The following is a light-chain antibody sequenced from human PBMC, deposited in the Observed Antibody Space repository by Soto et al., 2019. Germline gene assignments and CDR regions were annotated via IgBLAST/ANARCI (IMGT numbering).Light chain of an antibody. CDR2: GAS. Sequence: EIVVTQSPGTLSLSPGESATLSCRATQSVDGRYVAWYQQKPGQAPRLLISGASVRATGVPDRFSGSGSGTDFSLTISRLEPEDFSVYYCQHYGSSPPMYTLGQGTKLEI. CDR3: QHYGSSPPMYT. J-gene: IGKJ2*01. CDR1: QSVDGRY. V-gene: IGKV3-20*01.